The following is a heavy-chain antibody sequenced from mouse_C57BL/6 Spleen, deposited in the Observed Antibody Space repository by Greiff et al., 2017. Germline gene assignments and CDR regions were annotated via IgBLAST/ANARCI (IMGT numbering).Heavy chain of an antibody. CDR1: GFTFSDAW. CDR3: TRLLYDYDAWFAY. V-gene: IGHV6-6*01. D-gene: IGHD2-4*01. CDR2: IRNKANKHAT. J-gene: IGHJ3*01. Sequence: EVMLVESGGGLVQPGGSMKLSCAASGFTFSDAWMDWVRQSPEKGLEWVAEIRNKANKHATYYAESVNGRFTISRDDSKSIVYLKMNSLRAEETGIYYCTRLLYDYDAWFAYWGQGTLVTVSA.